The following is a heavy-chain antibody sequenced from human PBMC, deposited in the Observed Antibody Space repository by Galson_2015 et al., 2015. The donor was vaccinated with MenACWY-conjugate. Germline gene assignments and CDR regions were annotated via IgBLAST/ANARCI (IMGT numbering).Heavy chain of an antibody. CDR1: GSTLSSNA. J-gene: IGHJ3*01. CDR3: AKGIRTGNRNAFDV. D-gene: IGHD1-14*01. Sequence: SLRLSCAASGSTLSSNALSWVRQAPGKGLEWVSVISGSGDSTYHADFVKGRFNISRDDSKNTVYLQMNSLRAEDTAVYYCAKGIRTGNRNAFDVWGQGTMVTVSS. CDR2: ISGSGDST. V-gene: IGHV3-23*01.